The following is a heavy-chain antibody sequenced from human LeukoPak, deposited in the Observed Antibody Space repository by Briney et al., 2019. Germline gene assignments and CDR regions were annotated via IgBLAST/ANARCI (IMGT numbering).Heavy chain of an antibody. CDR2: IYTSGST. V-gene: IGHV4-61*02. Sequence: SQTLSLTCTVSGGSISSGSYYWSWIRQPAGKGLEWIGRIYTSGSTNYNPSLKSRVTISVDTSKNQFSLKLSSVTAADTAVYYCAREGSLRYFDWLPFDYWGQGTLVTVSS. CDR3: AREGSLRYFDWLPFDY. J-gene: IGHJ4*02. D-gene: IGHD3-9*01. CDR1: GGSISSGSYY.